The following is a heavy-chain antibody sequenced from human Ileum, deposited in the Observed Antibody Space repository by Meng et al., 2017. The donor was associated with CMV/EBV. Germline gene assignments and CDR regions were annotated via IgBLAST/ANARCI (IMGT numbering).Heavy chain of an antibody. Sequence: QLKLQESGPSLLPPSEPLSLPCTVTGGSLTSYYWTWIRQPAGKGLEWIGRIHPTGTTDDNPSLRSRVSMSLDKSKNQFSLKLTSVTAADTAVYYCARAAARGVPVDLWGQGTLVTVSS. J-gene: IGHJ5*02. D-gene: IGHD3-10*01. CDR1: GGSLTSYY. CDR3: ARAAARGVPVDL. V-gene: IGHV4-4*07. CDR2: IHPTGTT.